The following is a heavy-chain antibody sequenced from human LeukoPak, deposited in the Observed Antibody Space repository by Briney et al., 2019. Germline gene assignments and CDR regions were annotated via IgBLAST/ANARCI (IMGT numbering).Heavy chain of an antibody. CDR2: ISSSSSYI. D-gene: IGHD1-7*01. J-gene: IGHJ4*02. CDR1: GFTFSSYS. CDR3: ARAHNWKYGTFDY. Sequence: GGSLRLSCAASGFTFSSYSMNWVRQAPGKGLEWVSCISSSSSYIYYADSVKGRFTISRDNAKNSLYLQMNSLRVEDTAVYYCARAHNWKYGTFDYWGPGTLVTVSS. V-gene: IGHV3-21*01.